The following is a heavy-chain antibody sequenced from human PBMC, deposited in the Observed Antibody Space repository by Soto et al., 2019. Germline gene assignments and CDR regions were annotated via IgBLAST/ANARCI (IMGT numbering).Heavy chain of an antibody. D-gene: IGHD2-15*01. J-gene: IGHJ6*02. Sequence: GGSLRLSCAASGFTFSSYSMNWIRQAPWKGLEWISYISSSSSTIYYAGSVKGRFTISRDNAKYSLSLQMTSLRDEDTAVYYCARDRSGPYYGMDVWGQGTTVTVSS. CDR3: ARDRSGPYYGMDV. CDR1: GFTFSSYS. V-gene: IGHV3-48*02. CDR2: ISSSSSTI.